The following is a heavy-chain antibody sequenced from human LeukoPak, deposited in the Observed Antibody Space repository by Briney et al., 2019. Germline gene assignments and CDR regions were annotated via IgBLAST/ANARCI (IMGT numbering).Heavy chain of an antibody. D-gene: IGHD3-3*01. J-gene: IGHJ4*02. CDR3: ARSPGDFYLFDY. V-gene: IGHV1-2*02. CDR2: INPNSGGT. CDR1: GYTFTGYY. Sequence: ASVKVSCKASGYTFTGYYMHWVRQAPGQGLEWMGWINPNSGGTNYAQKFQGRVTMTRDTSISTAYMELSRLRSDDTAVYYCARSPGDFYLFDYWGQGTLVTVSS.